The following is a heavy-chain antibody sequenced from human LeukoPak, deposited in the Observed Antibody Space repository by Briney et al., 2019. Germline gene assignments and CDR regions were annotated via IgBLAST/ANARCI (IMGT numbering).Heavy chain of an antibody. D-gene: IGHD3-10*01. V-gene: IGHV3-33*01. J-gene: IGHJ6*04. CDR3: ARASGLTYYYYYGMDV. CDR2: IWYDGSNK. CDR1: GFTFSSYG. Sequence: GGSLRLSCAASGFTFSSYGMHWVRQAPGKGVEGVAVIWYDGSNKYYADSVKGRFTISRDNSKNTLYLQMNSLRAEDTAVYYCARASGLTYYYYYGMDVWGKGTTVTVSS.